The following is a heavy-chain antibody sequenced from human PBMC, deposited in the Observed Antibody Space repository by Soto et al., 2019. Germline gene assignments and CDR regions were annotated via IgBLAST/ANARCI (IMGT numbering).Heavy chain of an antibody. D-gene: IGHD2-15*01. CDR2: SDYSGNT. Sequence: PSETLSLTCTVSCGSISTGGYYWSWIRQHPGKGLECIGYSDYSGNTYYNPSLKSRITISVDTSKNQFSLNLSSVTAADTAVYYCARMAYCGNPNNLDYWGQGTLVTVYS. V-gene: IGHV4-31*03. CDR1: CGSISTGGYY. J-gene: IGHJ4*02. CDR3: ARMAYCGNPNNLDY.